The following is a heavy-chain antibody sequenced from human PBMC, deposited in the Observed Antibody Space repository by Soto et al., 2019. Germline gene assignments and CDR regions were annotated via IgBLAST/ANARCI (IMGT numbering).Heavy chain of an antibody. CDR2: IYSGGST. Sequence: GGFLRLSCAASGFTVSSNYMSWVRQAPGKGLEWVSVIYSGGSTYYADSVKGRFTISRDNSKNTLYLQMNSLRAEDTAVYYCARDWRNSGYDYHDAFDIWGQGTMVTVSS. CDR3: ARDWRNSGYDYHDAFDI. D-gene: IGHD5-12*01. J-gene: IGHJ3*02. CDR1: GFTVSSNY. V-gene: IGHV3-66*01.